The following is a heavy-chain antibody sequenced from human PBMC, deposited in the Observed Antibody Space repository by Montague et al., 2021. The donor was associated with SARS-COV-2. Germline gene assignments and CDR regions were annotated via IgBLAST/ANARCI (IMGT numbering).Heavy chain of an antibody. CDR3: VREGGSMTFDY. D-gene: IGHD1-26*01. CDR1: CASTSNPTYS. Sequence: TLSLTRTVSCASTSNPTYSWGWIRQPAGKELEWIGRMFTSGSTTYNPSPKSRVTISVDTSKNQFSLRLNSVTAADTAVYYCVREGGSMTFDYWGQGILVTVSS. CDR2: MFTSGST. V-gene: IGHV4-61*02. J-gene: IGHJ4*02.